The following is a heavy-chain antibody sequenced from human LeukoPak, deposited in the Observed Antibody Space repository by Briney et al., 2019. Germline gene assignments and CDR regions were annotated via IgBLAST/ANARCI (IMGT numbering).Heavy chain of an antibody. D-gene: IGHD3-10*01. CDR3: ARFRGEAAHDY. V-gene: IGHV4-59*01. CDR2: IYYSGST. Sequence: SQTLSLTCTVSGGSISSYYWSWIRQPPGKGLEWIGYIYYSGSTNYNPSLKSRVTISVDTSKNQFSLKLSSVTAADTAVYYCARFRGEAAHDYWGQGTLVTVSS. CDR1: GGSISSYY. J-gene: IGHJ4*02.